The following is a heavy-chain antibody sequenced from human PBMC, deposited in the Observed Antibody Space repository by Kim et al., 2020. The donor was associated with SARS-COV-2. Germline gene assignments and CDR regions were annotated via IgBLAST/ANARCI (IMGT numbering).Heavy chain of an antibody. V-gene: IGHV3-13*04. Sequence: GSLRLPCAASGFTFSRYHMHWVRQGTEKGMEWVSSIGTKADTYYPDSVKDRFTISRENAKESFYLQMNSLRAEDTAVYYCARGPIEEGIRATKGYFDLWGRGTVVTVSS. CDR2: IGTKADT. CDR1: GFTFSRYH. D-gene: IGHD1-20*01. CDR3: ARGPIEEGIRATKGYFDL. J-gene: IGHJ2*01.